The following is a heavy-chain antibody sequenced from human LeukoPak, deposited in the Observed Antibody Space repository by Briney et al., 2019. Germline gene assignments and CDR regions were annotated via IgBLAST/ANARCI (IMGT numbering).Heavy chain of an antibody. D-gene: IGHD3-3*01. CDR1: GFTFDDYA. CDR3: AKSLLEWPDLYYFDY. J-gene: IGHJ4*02. V-gene: IGHV3-9*01. CDR2: ISWNSGSI. Sequence: GGSLRLSCAASGFTFDDYAMHWVRQAPGKGLEWVSGISWNSGSIGYADSVKGRFTISRDNSKNTLYLQMNSLRAEDTAVYYCAKSLLEWPDLYYFDYWGQGTLVTVSS.